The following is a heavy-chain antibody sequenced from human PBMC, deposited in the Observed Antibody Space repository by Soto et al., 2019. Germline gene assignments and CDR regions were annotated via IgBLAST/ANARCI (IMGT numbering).Heavy chain of an antibody. CDR3: AKGGGYSHSYSDAFDI. V-gene: IGHV3-23*01. D-gene: IGHD5-18*01. CDR2: ISGSGGRT. CDR1: GFTFSSYA. J-gene: IGHJ3*02. Sequence: GGSLRLSCAASGFTFSSYAMSWVRQAPGKGLEWVSAISGSGGRTYYADSVKGRFTISRDNSKNTLYLQMNSLRAEDTAVYYSAKGGGYSHSYSDAFDIWGQGPLVTVSS.